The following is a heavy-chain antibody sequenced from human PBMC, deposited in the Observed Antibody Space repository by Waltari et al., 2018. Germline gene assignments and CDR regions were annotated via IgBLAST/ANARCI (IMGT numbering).Heavy chain of an antibody. Sequence: EVQLLVSGGGLVQPGWSLRLSCAASEFTFSSYAMSWFRQAPGKGLEWVSAIRGSCCRTYYADSVKGRFTISRDNSKTTLYLKMNSLRAEDTAVDYCAKGQYSSGWYWFDPWGQGTLVTVSS. CDR3: AKGQYSSGWYWFDP. CDR1: EFTFSSYA. J-gene: IGHJ5*02. D-gene: IGHD6-19*01. CDR2: IRGSCCRT. V-gene: IGHV3-23*01.